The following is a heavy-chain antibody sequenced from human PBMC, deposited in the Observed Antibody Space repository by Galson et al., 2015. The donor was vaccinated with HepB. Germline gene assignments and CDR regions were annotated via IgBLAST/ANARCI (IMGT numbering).Heavy chain of an antibody. J-gene: IGHJ4*02. D-gene: IGHD1-1*01. CDR1: GFTFSSYW. CDR3: ARDAPVWTGTAHFDY. CDR2: INSDGSST. Sequence: SLRLSCAASGFTFSSYWMHWVRQVPGKGLVWVSRINSDGSSTSYADSVKGRFTISRDNAKNTLYLQMNSLRAEDTAVYYCARDAPVWTGTAHFDYWGQGTLVTASS. V-gene: IGHV3-74*01.